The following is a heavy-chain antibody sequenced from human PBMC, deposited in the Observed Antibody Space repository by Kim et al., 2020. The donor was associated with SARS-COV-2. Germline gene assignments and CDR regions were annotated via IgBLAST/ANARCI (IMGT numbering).Heavy chain of an antibody. CDR3: ARAPPIYGDYGHNGEKFDY. V-gene: IGHV1-2*06. CDR2: INPNSGGT. D-gene: IGHD4-17*01. J-gene: IGHJ4*02. Sequence: ASVKVSCKASGYTFTGYYMHWVRQAPGQGLEWMGRINPNSGGTNYAQKFQGRVTMTRDTSISTAYMELSRLRSDDTAVYYCARAPPIYGDYGHNGEKFDYWGQGTLVTVSS. CDR1: GYTFTGYY.